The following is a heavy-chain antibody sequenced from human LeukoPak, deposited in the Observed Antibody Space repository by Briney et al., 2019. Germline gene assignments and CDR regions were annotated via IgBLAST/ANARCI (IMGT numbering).Heavy chain of an antibody. CDR1: GYTFTGYY. CDR2: INPNSGGT. CDR3: ARAYCSSTSCYYYYYCMDV. V-gene: IGHV1-2*02. D-gene: IGHD2-2*01. Sequence: ASVKVSCKASGYTFTGYYMHWVRQAPGQGLEWMGWINPNSGGTNYAQKFQGRVTMTRDTSISTAYMELSRLRSDDTAVYYCARAYCSSTSCYYYYYCMDVWGKGTTVTVSS. J-gene: IGHJ6*03.